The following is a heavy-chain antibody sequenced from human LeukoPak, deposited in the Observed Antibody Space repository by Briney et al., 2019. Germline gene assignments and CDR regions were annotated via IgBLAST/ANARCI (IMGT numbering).Heavy chain of an antibody. CDR3: ARDRRPARTYSGLFDY. CDR1: GFTFSSHT. D-gene: IGHD5-12*01. Sequence: GGSLRLSCAASGFTFSSHTINWVRQAPGKGLEWVSAISGNDESTFYADSVKGRFTISRDNSRNTLYLQLSSLSAEDSAIYYCARDRRPARTYSGLFDYWGQGTLVTVSS. V-gene: IGHV3-23*01. J-gene: IGHJ4*02. CDR2: ISGNDEST.